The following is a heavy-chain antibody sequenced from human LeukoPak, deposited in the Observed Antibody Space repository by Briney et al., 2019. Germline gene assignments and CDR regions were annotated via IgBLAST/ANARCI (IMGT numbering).Heavy chain of an antibody. D-gene: IGHD3-10*01. V-gene: IGHV4-38-2*02. CDR3: ARDLGARGV. CDR2: ISYSGTT. Sequence: AGGSLRLSCAASGFTFSSYAMSWVGQAAGKGLEWIVSISYSGTTYYNPSLKSRVTISVDTSKTQFPLKLSSVTAADTAVYYCARDLGARGVWGQGTLVIVSS. J-gene: IGHJ4*02. CDR1: GFTFSSYA.